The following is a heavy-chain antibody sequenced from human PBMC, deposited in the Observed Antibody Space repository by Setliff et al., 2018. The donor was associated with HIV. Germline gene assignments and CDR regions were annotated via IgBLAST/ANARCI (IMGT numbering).Heavy chain of an antibody. CDR3: ARALRGFHGSGTQFYYYLDV. D-gene: IGHD3-10*01. Sequence: ASVKVSCKASGYSFTGYWMHWVRQAPGQGLEWMGRINPHSGVTNYAQKFQGRVTMTRDTSIATAYMELSSLRSEDTAVYYCARALRGFHGSGTQFYYYLDVWGKGTTVTVSS. CDR1: GYSFTGYW. CDR2: INPHSGVT. J-gene: IGHJ6*03. V-gene: IGHV1-2*06.